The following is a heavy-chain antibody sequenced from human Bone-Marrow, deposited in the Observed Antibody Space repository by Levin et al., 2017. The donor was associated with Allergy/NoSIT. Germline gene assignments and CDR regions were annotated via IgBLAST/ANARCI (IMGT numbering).Heavy chain of an antibody. CDR2: ISSDERNQ. D-gene: IGHD1-26*01. CDR3: AKATYSGSYFADY. J-gene: IGHJ4*02. Sequence: AGGSLRLSCVAAGFRFSTYGMHWVRQSPVRGLEWVAAISSDERNQHYTDSVTGRFTISRDNSKNTLFLQMNSLTPDDTALYYCAKATYSGSYFADYWGQGTLVTVSS. CDR1: GFRFSTYG. V-gene: IGHV3-30*18.